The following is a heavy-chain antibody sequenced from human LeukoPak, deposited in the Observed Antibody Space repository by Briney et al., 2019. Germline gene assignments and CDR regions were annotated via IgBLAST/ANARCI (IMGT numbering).Heavy chain of an antibody. V-gene: IGHV3-72*01. CDR3: ARDSPQNYDFWSGYSEFDP. D-gene: IGHD3-3*01. CDR2: TRKKAKGYTT. Sequence: GGSLRLSCAASGFTLSDYYMDWVRQAPGQGLEWVARTRKKAKGYTTEYAASVKGRFTISRDDSKNSVDLQMNSLITEDTAVYYCARDSPQNYDFWSGYSEFDPRGQGTLVTVSS. CDR1: GFTLSDYY. J-gene: IGHJ5*02.